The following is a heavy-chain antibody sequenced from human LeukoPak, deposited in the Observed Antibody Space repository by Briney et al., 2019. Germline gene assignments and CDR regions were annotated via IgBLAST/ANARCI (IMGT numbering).Heavy chain of an antibody. Sequence: PSETLSLTCTVSGGSISSSSYYWGWIRQPPGKGLEWIGSIYYSGSTYYNPSLKSRVTISVDTSKNQFSLKLSSVTAADTAVYYCASLSRYCSSTSCYGRARSDYWGQGTLVTVSS. CDR3: ASLSRYCSSTSCYGRARSDY. D-gene: IGHD2-2*01. CDR1: GGSISSSSYY. CDR2: IYYSGST. J-gene: IGHJ4*02. V-gene: IGHV4-39*07.